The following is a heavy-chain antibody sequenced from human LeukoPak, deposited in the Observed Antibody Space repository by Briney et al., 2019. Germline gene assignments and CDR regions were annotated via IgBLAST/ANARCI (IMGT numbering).Heavy chain of an antibody. CDR1: GFTFSSYA. CDR3: VRDGAVVTSGSYPWRYFQY. V-gene: IGHV3-48*02. J-gene: IGHJ1*01. D-gene: IGHD3-10*01. Sequence: PGGSLRLSCAASGFTFSSYAMSWVRQAPGKGLEWVSYIGHTGSITDYADSVKGRFTISRDNAKNSLYLQMNTLRDEDTAAYYCVRDGAVVTSGSYPWRYFQYWGQGTLVTVSS. CDR2: IGHTGSIT.